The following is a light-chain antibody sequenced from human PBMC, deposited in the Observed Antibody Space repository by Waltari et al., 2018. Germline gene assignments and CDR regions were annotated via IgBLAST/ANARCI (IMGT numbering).Light chain of an antibody. CDR2: EPS. V-gene: IGKV3-11*01. CDR1: QSVENY. CDR3: QHRINWPLT. J-gene: IGKJ4*01. Sequence: EIVLTQSPATLSLSPGERATLSCRASQSVENYLAWYQQKPGQAPRLLIYEPSYRATGIPARFSGSGSGTEFTLTISSVEPEDSAVYYCQHRINWPLTFGGGTKVEI.